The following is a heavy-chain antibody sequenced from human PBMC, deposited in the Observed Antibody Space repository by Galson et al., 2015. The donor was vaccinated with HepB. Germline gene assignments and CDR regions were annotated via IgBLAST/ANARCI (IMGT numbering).Heavy chain of an antibody. D-gene: IGHD2-8*01. Sequence: QSGAEVKKPGESLRISCKGSGFAFNTFWIGWVRQMPGKGLEWVGFIYARDSETRYSPSSQGQVTISADNSIKTAYLQWASLKPTDTAMYYCAGAPNGASAWLHWGQGTLVTVSS. V-gene: IGHV5-51*03. CDR1: GFAFNTFW. J-gene: IGHJ4*02. CDR3: AGAPNGASAWLH. CDR2: IYARDSET.